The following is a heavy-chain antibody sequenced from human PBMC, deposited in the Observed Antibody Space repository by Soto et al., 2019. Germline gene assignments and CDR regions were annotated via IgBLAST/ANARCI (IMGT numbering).Heavy chain of an antibody. J-gene: IGHJ5*02. V-gene: IGHV1-8*01. CDR2: MNPNSGNT. D-gene: IGHD6-13*01. CDR1: GYTFTSYD. CDR3: ARERSAGTGWFDP. Sequence: QVQLVQSGAEVKKPGASVKVSCKASGYTFTSYDINWVRQATGQGLEWMGWMNPNSGNTGYAQKFQGRVTMTRNTSMSTAYMGLSSRRSEDTAVYYRARERSAGTGWFDPWGQGTLVTVSS.